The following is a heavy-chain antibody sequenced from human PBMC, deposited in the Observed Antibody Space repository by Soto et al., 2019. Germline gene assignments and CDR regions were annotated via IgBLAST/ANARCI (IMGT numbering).Heavy chain of an antibody. CDR1: GFTFSSYA. J-gene: IGHJ4*02. CDR2: IRGSGGST. CDR3: AKEQDRYYFDSSGFPTDN. Sequence: GGSLRLSCAASGFTFSSYALTWVRQAPGKGLEWVSGIRGSGGSTYYADSVKGRFTISRDNSKNTLYLQMNSLGAEDTAVYYCAKEQDRYYFDSSGFPTDNWGQGTPVTVSS. V-gene: IGHV3-23*01. D-gene: IGHD3-22*01.